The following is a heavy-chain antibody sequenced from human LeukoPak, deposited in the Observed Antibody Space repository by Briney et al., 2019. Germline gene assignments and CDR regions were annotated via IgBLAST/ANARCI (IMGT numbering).Heavy chain of an antibody. CDR1: GGSISSYF. CDR3: AKASVTTAVLFDS. D-gene: IGHD4-23*01. CDR2: ISNTGIT. V-gene: IGHV4-59*01. J-gene: IGHJ4*02. Sequence: PSETLSLTCTVSGGSISSYFWNWIRQPPGQGLEWIGYISNTGITKYNPSLKSRVAISADTSKNQFSLNLNSVTAADTAVYYCAKASVTTAVLFDSWGQGTPVAVSS.